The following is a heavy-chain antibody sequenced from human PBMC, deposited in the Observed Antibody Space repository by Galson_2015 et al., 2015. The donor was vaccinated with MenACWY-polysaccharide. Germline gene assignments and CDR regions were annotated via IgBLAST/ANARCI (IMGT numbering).Heavy chain of an antibody. CDR2: INPNSGGT. D-gene: IGHD3-22*01. CDR3: ARDMGTYYYDSSGP. CDR1: GYTFTGYY. Sequence: SVKVSCKASGYTFTGYYMHWVRQAPGQGLEWMGWINPNSGGTNYAQKFQGRVTMTRDTSISTAYMELSRLRSDDTAVYYCARDMGTYYYDSSGPWGQGTLVTVPS. J-gene: IGHJ4*02. V-gene: IGHV1-2*02.